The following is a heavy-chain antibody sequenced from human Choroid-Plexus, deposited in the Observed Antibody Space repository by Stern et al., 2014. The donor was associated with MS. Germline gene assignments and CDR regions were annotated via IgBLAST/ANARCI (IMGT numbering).Heavy chain of an antibody. CDR1: GFTFGSCA. Sequence: VQLVESGGGVVQPGRPLRLSCVASGFTFGSCAMHWVRQAPGKGLEWEVGVSYDGSNKYYADSVKGRFTISRDNSQNTLYMQMSSLRPEDTAVYYCAKDRQYLTYFFDHWGQGSLVTVSS. CDR3: AKDRQYLTYFFDH. V-gene: IGHV3-30*18. D-gene: IGHD2/OR15-2a*01. CDR2: VSYDGSNK. J-gene: IGHJ5*02.